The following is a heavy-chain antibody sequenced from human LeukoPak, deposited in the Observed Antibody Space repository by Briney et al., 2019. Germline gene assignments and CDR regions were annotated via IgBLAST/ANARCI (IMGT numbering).Heavy chain of an antibody. D-gene: IGHD2-21*02. J-gene: IGHJ3*02. CDR3: ARVFCGGDCSDAFDI. Sequence: GGSLRLSCAASGFTFSSYSMIWVRQAPGKGLEWVSSISSSSSYIYYADSVKGRFTISRDNAKNSLYLQMNSLRAEDTAVYYCARVFCGGDCSDAFDIWGQGTMVTVSS. CDR2: ISSSSSYI. V-gene: IGHV3-21*01. CDR1: GFTFSSYS.